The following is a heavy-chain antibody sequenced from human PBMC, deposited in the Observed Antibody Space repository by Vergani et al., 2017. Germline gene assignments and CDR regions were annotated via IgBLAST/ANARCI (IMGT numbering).Heavy chain of an antibody. CDR2: IYTSEAT. J-gene: IGHJ3*01. CDR1: GDSFSTGGQS. D-gene: IGHD2-21*01. V-gene: IGHV4-61*02. Sequence: QVQLQESGPGLVKPSQTLSLTCTVSGDSFSTGGQSWTWLRQSAGKGLEWIGRIYTSEATNYNPSLRSRASMSVDASKKQFSLKLTSVTAADTAVYYCAREGGEYDKGALDVWGQGTMVAVTS. CDR3: AREGGEYDKGALDV.